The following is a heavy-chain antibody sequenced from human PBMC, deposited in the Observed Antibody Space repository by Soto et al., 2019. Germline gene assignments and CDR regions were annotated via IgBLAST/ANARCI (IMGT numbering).Heavy chain of an antibody. J-gene: IGHJ5*02. CDR1: GGPISSCRYY. CDR2: IYYSGST. Sequence: PSETLSLTCTVSGGPISSCRYYWGWLRQHPWQGLEWIGSIYYSGSTYYTPSLKSRVTISVDTSKNQFSLKLSSVTAADTAVYYCARHSRRYNGYSWCDPCGQGTRVT. CDR3: ARHSRRYNGYSWCDP. V-gene: IGHV4-39*01. D-gene: IGHD3-10*01.